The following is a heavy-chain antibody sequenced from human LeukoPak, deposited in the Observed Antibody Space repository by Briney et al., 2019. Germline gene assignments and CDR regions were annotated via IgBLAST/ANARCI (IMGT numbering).Heavy chain of an antibody. CDR2: IRSKTYGGTT. V-gene: IGHV3-49*03. Sequence: GGSLRLSCAASGFTVSDYYMSWIRQAPGKGLEWVSFIRSKTYGGTTEYAASVKGRFTISRDDSKSIAYLQMNSLKTEDTAVYYCTGSFGELTFFDYWGQGTLVTVSS. J-gene: IGHJ4*02. D-gene: IGHD3-10*01. CDR1: GFTVSDYY. CDR3: TGSFGELTFFDY.